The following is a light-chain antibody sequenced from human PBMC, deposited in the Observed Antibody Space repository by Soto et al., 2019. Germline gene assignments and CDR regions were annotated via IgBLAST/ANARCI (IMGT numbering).Light chain of an antibody. J-gene: IGKJ1*01. CDR3: MQCTHWPQT. CDR1: RSLVYSDGNAY. V-gene: IGKV2-30*01. CDR2: KAS. Sequence: DVVMTQSPLSLPVTLGQPASISCRSSRSLVYSDGNAYLNWFHQRPGQSPRRLIYKASNRDSGVPERFSCSGSGTDFILHINRVEAEDVGVYYCMQCTHWPQTLGRGTMVEIE.